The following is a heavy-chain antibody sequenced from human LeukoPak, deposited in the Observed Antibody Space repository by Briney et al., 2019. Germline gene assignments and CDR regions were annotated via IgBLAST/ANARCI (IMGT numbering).Heavy chain of an antibody. CDR3: AREPDYYYYGMDV. Sequence: PSQTLSLTCTVSGGSLSSGSYYWGWVRQPAGRGLEWIGRIYTSGSTNYNPSLKSRVTISVDTSKTQFSLKLSSVTAADTAVYYCAREPDYYYYGMDVWGQGTTVTVSS. V-gene: IGHV4-61*02. D-gene: IGHD1-14*01. CDR1: GGSLSSGSYY. J-gene: IGHJ6*02. CDR2: IYTSGST.